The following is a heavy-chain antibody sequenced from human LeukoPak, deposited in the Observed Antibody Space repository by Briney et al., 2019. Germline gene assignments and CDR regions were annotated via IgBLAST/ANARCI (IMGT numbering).Heavy chain of an antibody. J-gene: IGHJ4*02. D-gene: IGHD6-19*01. V-gene: IGHV4-4*07. CDR3: AGVDAVAGTFFDY. Sequence: SETLSLTCTVSGGSISSYYWSWIRQPAGKGLEWVGRIYTSGSTNYNPSIKSRVTMSVDTSKNQFSLKLISVTAADTAVDYCAGVDAVAGTFFDYWGQGTLVTVSS. CDR2: IYTSGST. CDR1: GGSISSYY.